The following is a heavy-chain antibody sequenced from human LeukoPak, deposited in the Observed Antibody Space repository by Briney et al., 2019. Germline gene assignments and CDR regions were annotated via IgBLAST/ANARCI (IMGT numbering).Heavy chain of an antibody. Sequence: PGGSLRLSCAASGFTFSSYSMNWVRQAPGKGLEWVTSISSSSSYIYYADSVKGRFTISRDNAKNSLYLQMNSLRAEDTAVYYCARTVWGYGSGPNSVYWGQGTLVTVSS. CDR3: ARTVWGYGSGPNSVY. CDR2: ISSSSSYI. V-gene: IGHV3-21*01. CDR1: GFTFSSYS. J-gene: IGHJ4*02. D-gene: IGHD3-10*01.